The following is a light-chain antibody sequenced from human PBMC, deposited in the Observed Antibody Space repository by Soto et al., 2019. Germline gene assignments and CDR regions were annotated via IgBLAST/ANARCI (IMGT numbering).Light chain of an antibody. J-gene: IGLJ2*01. CDR1: SSDVGGYNY. CDR3: SSYTSSSTVV. Sequence: QSALTQPASISGSPGQSITISCTGTSSDVGGYNYVSWYQQHPSKAPQLMIYDVDNRPSGVSYRFSGSKSGKTASLTISGLQAEDEAYYYCSSYTSSSTVVFVGGTKLTVL. V-gene: IGLV2-14*01. CDR2: DVD.